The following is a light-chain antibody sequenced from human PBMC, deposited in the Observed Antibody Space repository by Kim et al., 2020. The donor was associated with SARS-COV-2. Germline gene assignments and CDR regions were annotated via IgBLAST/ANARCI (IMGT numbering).Light chain of an antibody. V-gene: IGKV3-11*01. CDR2: DAS. CDR3: QQRSNWPPGT. CDR1: QSVSSY. Sequence: FPGERATLPCRASQSVSSYLAWYQQKPGQAPRLLIYDASNRATGIPARFSGSGSGTDFTLTISSLEPEDFAVYYCQQRSNWPPGTFGPGTKVDIK. J-gene: IGKJ3*01.